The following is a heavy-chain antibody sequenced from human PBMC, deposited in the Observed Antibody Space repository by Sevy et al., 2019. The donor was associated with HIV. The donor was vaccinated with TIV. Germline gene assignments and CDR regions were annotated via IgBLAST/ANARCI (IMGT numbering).Heavy chain of an antibody. CDR3: ARGSVLLGIVVVPAARGWFDS. D-gene: IGHD2-2*03. CDR1: GYTFTNYD. CDR2: MNPNSGNT. J-gene: IGHJ5*01. Sequence: ASVKVSCKASGYTFTNYDINWVRQATGQGLEWMGWMNPNSGNTGYAQKFKGRVTMTRNTSISTADMELSSLRSEDTAVYYCARGSVLLGIVVVPAARGWFDSWGQGTLVTVSS. V-gene: IGHV1-8*01.